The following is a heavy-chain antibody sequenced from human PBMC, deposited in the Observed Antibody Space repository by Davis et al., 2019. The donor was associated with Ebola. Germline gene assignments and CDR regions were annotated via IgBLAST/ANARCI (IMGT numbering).Heavy chain of an antibody. Sequence: GESLKISCKASGYSFTNYWIGWVRQMPGKGLEWMGIAYPGDSATRYSPSFQGRVTMSVDRSITTAYLQWSGLKASDTAIFYCARQGYHDFWSGSPRPLDPFDTWGQGTAVTVSS. CDR3: ARQGYHDFWSGSPRPLDPFDT. CDR2: AYPGDSAT. J-gene: IGHJ3*02. D-gene: IGHD3-3*01. CDR1: GYSFTNYW. V-gene: IGHV5-51*01.